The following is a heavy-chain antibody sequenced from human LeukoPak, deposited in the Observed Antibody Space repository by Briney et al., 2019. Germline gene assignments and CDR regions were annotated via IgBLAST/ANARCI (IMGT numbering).Heavy chain of an antibody. D-gene: IGHD3-22*01. J-gene: IGHJ6*03. V-gene: IGHV3-7*01. CDR1: GFTFSSYW. Sequence: GGSLRLSCAASGFTFSSYWVSWVRQAPGKGLEWVANIKQDGSEKYYVGSVKGRFTISRDNAENSLYLQMNSLRAEDTAVYYCARDGRHSSGFNYYYYYMDVWGKGTTVTVSS. CDR2: IKQDGSEK. CDR3: ARDGRHSSGFNYYYYYMDV.